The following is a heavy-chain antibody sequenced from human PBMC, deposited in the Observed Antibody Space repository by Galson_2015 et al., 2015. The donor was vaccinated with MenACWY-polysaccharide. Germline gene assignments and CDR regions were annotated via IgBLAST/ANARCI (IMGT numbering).Heavy chain of an antibody. D-gene: IGHD2/OR15-2a*01. J-gene: IGHJ4*02. V-gene: IGHV1-3*01. Sequence: SVKVSCTASGYTFSRYPIHWVRQAPGQRLEWMGWITGGTGDTKYSEKLQGRASITKDTSANTVYMELSSLTYEDTAVVYCARHVIGGGYFDYWGQGTLVIVSS. CDR2: ITGGTGDT. CDR3: ARHVIGGGYFDY. CDR1: GYTFSRYP.